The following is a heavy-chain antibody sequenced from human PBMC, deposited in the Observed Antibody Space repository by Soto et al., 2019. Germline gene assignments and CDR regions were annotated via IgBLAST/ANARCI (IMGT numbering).Heavy chain of an antibody. Sequence: PGGSLRLSCTTSGFTFGDYAVNWVRQAPGKGLEWVGFIRSKAYGGIPEYGASVKGRFTISGDDSKSIAYLQMNSLKTEDTAVFYCARSLLNGMDVWGQGTTVTVSS. CDR3: ARSLLNGMDV. V-gene: IGHV3-49*04. J-gene: IGHJ6*02. CDR1: GFTFGDYA. CDR2: IRSKAYGGIP.